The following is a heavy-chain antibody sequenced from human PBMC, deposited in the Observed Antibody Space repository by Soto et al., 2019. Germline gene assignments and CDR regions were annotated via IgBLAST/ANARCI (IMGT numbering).Heavy chain of an antibody. CDR1: GFTFSSYG. V-gene: IGHV3-30*18. CDR3: AKVPVGSSGSHFDY. D-gene: IGHD6-19*01. J-gene: IGHJ4*02. Sequence: QVQLVESGGGVVQPGRSLRLSCAASGFTFSSYGMHWVRQAPGKGLEWVAVISYDGSNKYYADSVKGRFTISRDNSKNTLYLQMNRLRAEDTAVYYCAKVPVGSSGSHFDYWGQGTLVTVSS. CDR2: ISYDGSNK.